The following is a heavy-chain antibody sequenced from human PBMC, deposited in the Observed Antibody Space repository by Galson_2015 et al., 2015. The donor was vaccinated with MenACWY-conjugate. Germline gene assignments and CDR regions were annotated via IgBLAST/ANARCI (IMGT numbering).Heavy chain of an antibody. Sequence: SLRLSCAASGFTFSGYAMTWVRQAPGKGLERVSVISGSGGTIYYAESVKGRFTISRDNSKNTLFLEMNSLRAEDTAVYYCAKKFGSSSWFRGFVSWGQGTLVTVSS. D-gene: IGHD6-13*01. CDR2: ISGSGGTI. CDR1: GFTFSGYA. CDR3: AKKFGSSSWFRGFVS. V-gene: IGHV3-23*01. J-gene: IGHJ4*02.